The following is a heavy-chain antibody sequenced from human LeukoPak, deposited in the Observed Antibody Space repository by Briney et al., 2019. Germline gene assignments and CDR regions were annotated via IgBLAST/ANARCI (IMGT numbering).Heavy chain of an antibody. J-gene: IGHJ4*02. CDR1: GGSISSGGYY. Sequence: SETLSLTCTLSGGSISSGGYYWSWIRQYPGKGREWIAFIYYSGTTYYHSSLKSRVAMSVDTSNNQFSLSLNSVTAADTAVYYCARHSYDETSGDFLVAYFDYWGQGTLVTVSS. CDR2: IYYSGTT. D-gene: IGHD3-22*01. CDR3: ARHSYDETSGDFLVAYFDY. V-gene: IGHV4-31*03.